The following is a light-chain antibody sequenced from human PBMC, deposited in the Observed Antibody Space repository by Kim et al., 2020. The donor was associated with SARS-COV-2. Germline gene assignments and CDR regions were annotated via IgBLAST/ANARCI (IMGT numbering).Light chain of an antibody. Sequence: KPVTNSCTRSSGSIASNYVQWYQLRPGSAPTTVIYEDDQRPSGAPDRFSGSIDSSSNSASLTISGLKTEDEADYYCQSYDTSNSWVFGGGTQLTVL. V-gene: IGLV6-57*03. CDR3: QSYDTSNSWV. CDR2: EDD. CDR1: SGSIASNY. J-gene: IGLJ3*02.